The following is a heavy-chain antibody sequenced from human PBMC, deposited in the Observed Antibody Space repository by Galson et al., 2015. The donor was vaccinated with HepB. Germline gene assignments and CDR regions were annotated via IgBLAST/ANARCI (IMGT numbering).Heavy chain of an antibody. CDR1: GFTLSTYS. CDR2: LSSSGYI. D-gene: IGHD6-19*01. Sequence: SLRLSCAASGFTLSTYSMSWVRQAPGKGLEWVSSLSSSGYIYYADLVKGRFTISRDNAKNSLYLQMNSLRAEDTAVYYCARDFSGWSRDYWGQGTLVTVSS. V-gene: IGHV3-21*03. CDR3: ARDFSGWSRDY. J-gene: IGHJ4*02.